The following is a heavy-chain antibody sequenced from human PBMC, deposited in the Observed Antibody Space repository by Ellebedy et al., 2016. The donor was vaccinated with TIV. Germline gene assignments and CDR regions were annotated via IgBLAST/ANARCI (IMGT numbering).Heavy chain of an antibody. Sequence: MPSETLSLTCSVSGGSINRSPYYWAWIRQPPGKGLEWIGRIYYSGTTYYHPSLKARVTISVDTSKNQFSLRLGSVTAADTAVYYCASLRGYYDSRFDYWGQGTLVIVSS. D-gene: IGHD3-22*01. CDR1: GGSINRSPYY. CDR3: ASLRGYYDSRFDY. CDR2: IYYSGTT. V-gene: IGHV4-39*01. J-gene: IGHJ4*02.